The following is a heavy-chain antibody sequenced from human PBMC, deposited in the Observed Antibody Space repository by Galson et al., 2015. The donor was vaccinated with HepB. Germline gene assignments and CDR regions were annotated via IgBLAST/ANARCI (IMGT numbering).Heavy chain of an antibody. V-gene: IGHV3-7*03. CDR2: IKQDGSEK. CDR1: GFTFSSYW. J-gene: IGHJ3*02. Sequence: SLRLSCAASGFTFSSYWMSWVRQAPGKGLEWVANIKQDGSEKYYVDSVKGRFTISRDNAKNSLYLQMNSLRAEDTAVYYCASNYYDSSGQEANDAFDIWGQGTMVTVSS. CDR3: ASNYYDSSGQEANDAFDI. D-gene: IGHD3-22*01.